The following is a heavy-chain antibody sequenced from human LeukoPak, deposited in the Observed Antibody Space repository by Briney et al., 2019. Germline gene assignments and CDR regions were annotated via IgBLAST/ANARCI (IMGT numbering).Heavy chain of an antibody. V-gene: IGHV4-31*03. Sequence: SETLSLTCTVSGGSISSGGYYWSWIRQHPGKGLEWIGYIYCSGSTYYNPSLKSRVTISVDTSKNQFSLKLSSVTAADTAVYYCARERGGNYFDYWGQGTLVTVSS. CDR2: IYCSGST. J-gene: IGHJ4*02. D-gene: IGHD3-16*01. CDR3: ARERGGNYFDY. CDR1: GGSISSGGYY.